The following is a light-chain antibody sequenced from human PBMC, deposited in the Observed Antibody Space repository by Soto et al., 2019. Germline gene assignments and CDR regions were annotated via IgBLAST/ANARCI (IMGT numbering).Light chain of an antibody. CDR2: EVS. CDR3: SSYACRISRSD. J-gene: IGLJ1*01. CDR1: SSDVGGYNY. V-gene: IGLV2-8*01. Sequence: QSVLTQPPSASGSPGQSVTISCTETSSDVGGYNYVSWYQQHPGKAPKLMIYEVSKRPSGVPDRFSGSKSGNTASLTVSALQAEQEDDYYWSSYACRISRSDFGAGTK.